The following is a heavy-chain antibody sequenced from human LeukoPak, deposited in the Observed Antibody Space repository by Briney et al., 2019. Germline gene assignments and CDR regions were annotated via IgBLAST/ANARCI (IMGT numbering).Heavy chain of an antibody. J-gene: IGHJ6*03. V-gene: IGHV1-8*01. CDR1: GYTFTSYD. CDR3: ARTYYDFWSGYRNYYYYYLDV. CDR2: MNPNSGNT. Sequence: GASVKVSCKASGYTFTSYDINWVRQATGQGLEWMGWMNPNSGNTGYAQKFQGRVTMTRNTSISTASMELSSLRSADTAVYYCARTYYDFWSGYRNYYYYYLDVWGKGTTVTVSS. D-gene: IGHD3-3*01.